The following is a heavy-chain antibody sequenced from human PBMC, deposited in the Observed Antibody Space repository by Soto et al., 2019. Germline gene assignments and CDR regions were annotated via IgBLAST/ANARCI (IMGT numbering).Heavy chain of an antibody. D-gene: IGHD3-22*01. CDR3: ASKYTYSYDSSGYPPGAFDI. Sequence: ASVKVSCKASGGTFSSYAISWVRQAPGQGLEWMGGIIPIFGTANYAQKFQGRVTITADESTSTAYMELSSLRSEDTAVYYCASKYTYSYDSSGYPPGAFDIWG. CDR1: GGTFSSYA. V-gene: IGHV1-69*13. CDR2: IIPIFGTA. J-gene: IGHJ3*02.